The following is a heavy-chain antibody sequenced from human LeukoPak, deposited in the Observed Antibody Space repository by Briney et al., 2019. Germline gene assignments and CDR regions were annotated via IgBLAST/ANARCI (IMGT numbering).Heavy chain of an antibody. Sequence: SETLILTCTVSGGSISSSSYYWGWIRQPPGKGLEWIGSIYYSGSTYYNPSLKSRVTISVDTSKNQFSLKLSSVTAADTAVYYCARDYGDYYFDYWGQGTLVTVSS. V-gene: IGHV4-39*07. CDR2: IYYSGST. CDR3: ARDYGDYYFDY. CDR1: GGSISSSSYY. D-gene: IGHD4-17*01. J-gene: IGHJ4*02.